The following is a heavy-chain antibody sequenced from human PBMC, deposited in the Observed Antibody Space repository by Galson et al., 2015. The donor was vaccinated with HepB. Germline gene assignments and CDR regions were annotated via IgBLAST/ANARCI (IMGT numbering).Heavy chain of an antibody. V-gene: IGHV3-23*01. D-gene: IGHD3-22*01. Sequence: SLRLSCAASGFTFSSYAMSWVRQAPGKGLEWVSAISGSGGSTYYADSVKGRFTISRDNSKNTLYLQMNSLRAEDTAVYYCATRSRRHYYDSSGPPLMSACWGQGTLVTVSS. CDR1: GFTFSSYA. J-gene: IGHJ4*02. CDR2: ISGSGGST. CDR3: ATRSRRHYYDSSGPPLMSAC.